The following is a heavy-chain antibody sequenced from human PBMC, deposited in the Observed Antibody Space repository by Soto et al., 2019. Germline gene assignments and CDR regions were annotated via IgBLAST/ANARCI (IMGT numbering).Heavy chain of an antibody. V-gene: IGHV4-4*02. CDR1: NASISSRKW. J-gene: IGHJ3*01. D-gene: IGHD3-10*01. CDR3: ASKLGELLADAVDL. CDR2: IYHSGSI. Sequence: SETLSLTCTVSNASISSRKWWTWVRQTPGKGLEWIGEIYHSGSINHNPSLKSRVTMSLDKSKNQFSLKMTSVTAADTAVYYCASKLGELLADAVDLWGQGTVVTV.